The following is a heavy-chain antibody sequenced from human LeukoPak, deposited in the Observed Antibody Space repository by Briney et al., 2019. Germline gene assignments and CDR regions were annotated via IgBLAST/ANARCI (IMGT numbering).Heavy chain of an antibody. J-gene: IGHJ6*03. D-gene: IGHD2/OR15-2a*01. CDR2: IYDSGNE. CDR3: ARQISDYYYYYMDV. CDR1: GGSISTSAFY. Sequence: SETLSLTCTVSGGSISTSAFYWGWTRHPPGKGLEWIGSIYDSGNEFYNPSLKSRVTISADTSKNQFSLKLNSVTAADTAMYYCARQISDYYYYYMDVWGEGITVTVSS. V-gene: IGHV4-39*01.